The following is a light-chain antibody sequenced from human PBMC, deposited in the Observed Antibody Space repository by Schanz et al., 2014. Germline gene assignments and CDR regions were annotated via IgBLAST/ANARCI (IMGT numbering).Light chain of an antibody. Sequence: SDLTQPRSVSGSPGQSVTISCTGTSSDVGGYNYVSWYQQHPGKAPKLMIYDVTKRPSGVPDRFSGSKSGNTASLTISGLQAEDEADYYCSSYTSVSTWVFGGGTKVTVL. J-gene: IGLJ3*02. CDR2: DVT. CDR1: SSDVGGYNY. V-gene: IGLV2-11*01. CDR3: SSYTSVSTWV.